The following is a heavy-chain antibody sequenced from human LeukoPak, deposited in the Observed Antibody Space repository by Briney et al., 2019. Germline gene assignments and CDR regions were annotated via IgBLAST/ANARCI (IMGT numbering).Heavy chain of an antibody. J-gene: IGHJ4*02. CDR3: ARRAGAYSHPYDY. D-gene: IGHD4/OR15-4a*01. V-gene: IGHV3-53*01. CDR1: GFTVSSNS. CDR2: IYSDNT. Sequence: GGSLRLSCTVSGFTVSSNSMSWVRQAPGKGLEWVSFIYSDNTHYSNSVKGRFTISRDNSKNTLYLQMNSLRAEDTAVYYCARRAGAYSHPYDYWGQGTLVTVSS.